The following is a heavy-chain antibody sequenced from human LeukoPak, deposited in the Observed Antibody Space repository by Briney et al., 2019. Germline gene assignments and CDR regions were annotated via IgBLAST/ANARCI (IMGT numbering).Heavy chain of an antibody. CDR2: INPNSGGT. CDR3: ARDPIGGYCSSTSCPFDY. Sequence: ASVKVSCKASGYTFTGYYMHWVRQAPGQRLEWMGWINPNSGGTNYAQKFQGRVTMTRDTSISTAYMELSRLRSDDTAVYYCARDPIGGYCSSTSCPFDYWGQGTLVTVSS. D-gene: IGHD2-2*01. V-gene: IGHV1-2*02. CDR1: GYTFTGYY. J-gene: IGHJ4*02.